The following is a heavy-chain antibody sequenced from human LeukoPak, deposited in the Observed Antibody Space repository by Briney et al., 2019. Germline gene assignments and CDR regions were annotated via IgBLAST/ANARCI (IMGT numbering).Heavy chain of an antibody. CDR3: ARAGYYDSSGYYFFDY. Sequence: GGSLRLSCAASGFTVSSNYMSWVRQAPGQGLEWVSVIYSGGSTYYADSVKGRFTISRDNSKNTLYLQMNSLRAEDTAVYYCARAGYYDSSGYYFFDYWGQGTVVTVSS. CDR1: GFTVSSNY. V-gene: IGHV3-66*01. D-gene: IGHD3-22*01. CDR2: IYSGGST. J-gene: IGHJ4*02.